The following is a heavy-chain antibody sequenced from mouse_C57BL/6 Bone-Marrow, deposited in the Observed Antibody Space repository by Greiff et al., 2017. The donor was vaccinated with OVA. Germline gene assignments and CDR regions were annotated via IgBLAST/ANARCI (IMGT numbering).Heavy chain of an antibody. CDR1: GYTFTSYW. J-gene: IGHJ2*01. CDR2: IDPSDSYT. Sequence: QVQLQQPGAELVKPGASVKLSCKASGYTFTSYWMQWVKQRPGQGLEWIGEIDPSDSYTNYNQKFKGKATLTVDTSSSTAYVQLSSLTSEDSAVYYCARLAYYSKDYWGQGTTLTVSS. D-gene: IGHD2-5*01. V-gene: IGHV1-50*01. CDR3: ARLAYYSKDY.